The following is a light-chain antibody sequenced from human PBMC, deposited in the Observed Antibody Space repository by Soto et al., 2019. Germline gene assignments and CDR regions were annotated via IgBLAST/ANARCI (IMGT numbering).Light chain of an antibody. J-gene: IGLJ1*01. CDR1: SSDIGAYNY. CDR2: EVS. V-gene: IGLV2-14*01. Sequence: QSVLTQPASVSGSPGQTITISCTGSSSDIGAYNYVSWFQQYPGKAPKLIISEVSNRPSVVSNRFSGSKCGTAASRTISWLQTEDEADYFCFSFTTDWTHVFGTGTKVTVL. CDR3: FSFTTDWTHV.